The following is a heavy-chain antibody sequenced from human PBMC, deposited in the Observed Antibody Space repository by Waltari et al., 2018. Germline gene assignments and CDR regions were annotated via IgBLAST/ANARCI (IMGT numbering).Heavy chain of an antibody. CDR3: AREYTGRPYYFDY. CDR2: IYHSGST. CDR1: GYSISSGYY. D-gene: IGHD2-2*02. J-gene: IGHJ4*02. V-gene: IGHV4-38-2*02. Sequence: QVQLQESGPGLVKPSETLSLTCTVSGYSISSGYYWGWIRQPPGKGLEWIGSIYHSGSTSYNPSLKSRVTISVATSKNQFSLKLSSVTAADTAVYYCAREYTGRPYYFDYWGQGTLVTVSS.